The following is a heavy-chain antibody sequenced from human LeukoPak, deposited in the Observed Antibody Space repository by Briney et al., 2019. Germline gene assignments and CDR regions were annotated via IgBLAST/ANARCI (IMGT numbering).Heavy chain of an antibody. J-gene: IGHJ4*02. CDR2: IYYSGST. CDR1: GGSFSGYY. Sequence: SETLYLTCAVYGGSFSGYYWGWIRQPPGKGLEWIGSIYYSGSTYYNPSLKSRATISVDTSKHQFSLKLSSVTAADTAVYYCARVRTAAETTVPNYFDYWGQGTLVTVSS. CDR3: ARVRTAAETTVPNYFDY. D-gene: IGHD4-17*01. V-gene: IGHV4-34*01.